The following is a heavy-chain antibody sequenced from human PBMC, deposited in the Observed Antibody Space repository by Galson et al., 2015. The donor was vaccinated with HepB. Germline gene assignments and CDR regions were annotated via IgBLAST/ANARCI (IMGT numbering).Heavy chain of an antibody. Sequence: SLRLSCAASGFTFSSYAMHWVRQAPGKGLEWVAVISYDGSNKYYADTVKGRFTISRDNSKNTLYLQMNSLRAEDTAVYYCARGGGYATGWGQGTLVTVSS. CDR3: ARGGGYATG. CDR1: GFTFSSYA. V-gene: IGHV3-30-3*01. D-gene: IGHD3-16*01. J-gene: IGHJ4*02. CDR2: ISYDGSNK.